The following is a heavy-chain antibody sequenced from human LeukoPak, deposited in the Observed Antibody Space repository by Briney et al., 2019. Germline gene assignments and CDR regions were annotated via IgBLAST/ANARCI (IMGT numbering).Heavy chain of an antibody. V-gene: IGHV4-59*01. CDR1: GGSISSYY. Sequence: SETLSLTCTVSGGSISSYYWSWIRQPPGKGLEWIGYIYYSGSTNYNPSLKSRVTISVDTSKNQFSLKLSSVTAADTAVYYCAGSGYSSGKFDYWGQGTLVTVSS. CDR2: IYYSGST. CDR3: AGSGYSSGKFDY. J-gene: IGHJ4*02. D-gene: IGHD6-19*01.